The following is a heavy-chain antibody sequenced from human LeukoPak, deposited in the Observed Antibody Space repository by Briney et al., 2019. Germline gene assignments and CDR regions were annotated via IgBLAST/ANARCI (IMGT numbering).Heavy chain of an antibody. CDR3: AKGGYYHWYFDL. CDR1: GFIFDDYA. Sequence: PGRSLRLSCAASGFIFDDYAMHWVRQAPGKGLEWVSGISWNSGSIGYADSVKGRFTISRDNAKNSLYLQMNSLRAEDTALYYCAKGGYYHWYFDLWGRGTLVTVSS. CDR2: ISWNSGSI. V-gene: IGHV3-9*01. J-gene: IGHJ2*01. D-gene: IGHD3-22*01.